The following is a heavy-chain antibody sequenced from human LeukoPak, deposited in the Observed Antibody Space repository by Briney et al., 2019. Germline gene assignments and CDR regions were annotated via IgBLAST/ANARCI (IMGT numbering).Heavy chain of an antibody. CDR2: ISGSVGST. Sequence: PGGSLRLSCAASGFTFSSYAMSWVRQAPGKGLEWVSAISGSVGSTYYADSVKGRFTISRDNSKNTLYLQMNSLRAEDTAVYYCARTLRVPYYFDYWGQGTLVTVSS. V-gene: IGHV3-23*01. CDR1: GFTFSSYA. CDR3: ARTLRVPYYFDY. D-gene: IGHD2-2*01. J-gene: IGHJ4*02.